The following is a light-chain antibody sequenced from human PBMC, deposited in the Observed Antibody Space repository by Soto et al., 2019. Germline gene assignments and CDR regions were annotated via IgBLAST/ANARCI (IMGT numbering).Light chain of an antibody. CDR3: AAWDDDLNGVL. V-gene: IGLV1-44*01. J-gene: IGLJ2*01. Sequence: QLVLTQPPSASGTPGQRVTIACSGSRPNIGSNFVNWYQQFPGTAPKLLIYSNNQRPSGVPDRFSGSKSGTSASLAISGLQSEDEADYYCAAWDDDLNGVLFGGGTKVTVL. CDR2: SNN. CDR1: RPNIGSNF.